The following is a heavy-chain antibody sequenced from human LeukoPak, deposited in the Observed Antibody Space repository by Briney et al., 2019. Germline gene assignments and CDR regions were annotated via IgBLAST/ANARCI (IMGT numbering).Heavy chain of an antibody. CDR3: AREAGYCSGGSCPLRYGMDV. D-gene: IGHD2-15*01. Sequence: SVKVSCKASGGTFSSYAISWVRQAPGQGLEWMGRIIPILGIANYAQKFQGRVTITADKSTSTAYMELSSLRSEDTAVYYCAREAGYCSGGSCPLRYGMDVWGQGTTVTVSS. V-gene: IGHV1-69*04. CDR2: IIPILGIA. J-gene: IGHJ6*02. CDR1: GGTFSSYA.